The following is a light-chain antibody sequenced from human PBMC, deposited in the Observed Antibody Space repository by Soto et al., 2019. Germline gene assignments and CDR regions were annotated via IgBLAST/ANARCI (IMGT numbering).Light chain of an antibody. Sequence: QSVLTQPPSASGTPGQRVTISCSGSSSNIRSNYVYWYQQLPGTAPKLLIYRNNQRPSGVPDRFSGSKSGTSASLAISGLRSEDEADYYCAAWDDSLSGLNWVFGGGTKLTVL. V-gene: IGLV1-47*01. CDR2: RNN. J-gene: IGLJ3*02. CDR3: AAWDDSLSGLNWV. CDR1: SSNIRSNY.